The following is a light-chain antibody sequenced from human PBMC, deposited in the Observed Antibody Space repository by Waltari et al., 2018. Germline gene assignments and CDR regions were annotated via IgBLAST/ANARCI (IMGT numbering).Light chain of an antibody. V-gene: IGKV1-33*01. J-gene: IGKJ2*03. CDR1: QDISNS. CDR3: QASYTTPYS. CDR2: DAA. Sequence: DIQMTQSPSSLSASVGDRVTITCQASQDISNSLNWYQQKPGKAPKVLIYDAANLESGVPSRFSGSGFGTNFTLTITSLQAEDFATYFCQASYTTPYSFGQGTKVEIK.